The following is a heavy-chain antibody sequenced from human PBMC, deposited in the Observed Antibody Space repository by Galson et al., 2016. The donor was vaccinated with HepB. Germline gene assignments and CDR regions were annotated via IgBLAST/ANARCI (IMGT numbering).Heavy chain of an antibody. V-gene: IGHV3-13*01. Sequence: SLRLSCAASGFTFITYDIHWVRQPPGKGLEWVSAIGTAAGDTHYAASAEGRFTVSRENAKNSLFLQMHSLRAEDTAVYYCARGKSLWTTPWNYGLDVWGKGTTVTVSS. CDR1: GFTFITYD. CDR2: IGTAAGDT. CDR3: ARGKSLWTTPWNYGLDV. J-gene: IGHJ6*04. D-gene: IGHD3-10*01.